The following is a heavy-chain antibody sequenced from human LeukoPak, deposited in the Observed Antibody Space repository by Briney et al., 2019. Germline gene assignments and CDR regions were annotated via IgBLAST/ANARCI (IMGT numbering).Heavy chain of an antibody. CDR1: GFLFNNYG. D-gene: IGHD3-22*01. J-gene: IGHJ5*02. V-gene: IGHV3-23*01. Sequence: GSLRLSCAASGFLFNNYGLVWIRQAPGKGLEWVAAISNDGGGTTYADFVKGRFTISRDNSKNTLFLHMNSLRAEDTALYYCAKGGSSGYFLDLWGQGTLVTVSS. CDR3: AKGGSSGYFLDL. CDR2: ISNDGGGT.